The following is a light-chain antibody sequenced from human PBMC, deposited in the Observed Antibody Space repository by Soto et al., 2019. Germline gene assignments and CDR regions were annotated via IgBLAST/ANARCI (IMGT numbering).Light chain of an antibody. Sequence: TQFKVSLYRSPGERSTLSCRASQSVSNNYLAWYQQKPGQAPRLLIYGASNRATGIPDRFSGSGSGTDFTLTISRLEPEDFAVYYCQQYGSSGTFGQGTKV. CDR3: QQYGSSGT. CDR2: GAS. CDR1: QSVSNNY. V-gene: IGKV3-20*01. J-gene: IGKJ1*01.